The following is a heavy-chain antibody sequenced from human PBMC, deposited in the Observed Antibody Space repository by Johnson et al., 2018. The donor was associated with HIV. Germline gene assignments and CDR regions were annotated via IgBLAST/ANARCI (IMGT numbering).Heavy chain of an antibody. Sequence: QVQLVESGGGVVQPGRSLRLSCAASGFTFSSYAMHWVRQAPGKGLEWVAVISFDGSDKYYADSVKGRLTISRDNSKSTFYLQMNSLRPEDTAVYYCASEAACAPRPETAFDVWGQGTKVTVSS. CDR2: ISFDGSDK. CDR3: ASEAACAPRPETAFDV. J-gene: IGHJ3*01. V-gene: IGHV3-30*03. CDR1: GFTFSSYA.